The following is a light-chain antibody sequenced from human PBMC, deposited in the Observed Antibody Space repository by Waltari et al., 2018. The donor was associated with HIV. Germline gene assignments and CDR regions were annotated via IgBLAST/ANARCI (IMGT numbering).Light chain of an antibody. CDR2: WAS. J-gene: IGKJ1*01. CDR1: QSVLSSSNNKNY. CDR3: QQYYSLPWT. V-gene: IGKV4-1*01. Sequence: DIVMTQSPDSLAVSLGGRATINCKSSQSVLSSSNNKNYLVWYQQKPGQPPNVLIYWASTRESGVPARFSGGGSGTDFTLTISSLQAEDVAVYYCQQYYSLPWTFGQGTKVEIK.